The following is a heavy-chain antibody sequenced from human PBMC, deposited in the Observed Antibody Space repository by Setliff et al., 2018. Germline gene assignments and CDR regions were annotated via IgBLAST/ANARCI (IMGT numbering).Heavy chain of an antibody. J-gene: IGHJ6*03. CDR3: ARLTGTDYYYYYMDV. CDR2: IDWDDDK. Sequence: ESGPTLVNPTQPLTLTCTFSGFSLSTSGMCVSWIRQPPGKALEWLARIDWDDDKYYSTSLKTRLTISKDTSKNQVVLTMTNMDPVDTATYYCARLTGTDYYYYYMDVWGKGTTVTVSS. D-gene: IGHD1-7*01. CDR1: GFSLSTSGMC. V-gene: IGHV2-70*11.